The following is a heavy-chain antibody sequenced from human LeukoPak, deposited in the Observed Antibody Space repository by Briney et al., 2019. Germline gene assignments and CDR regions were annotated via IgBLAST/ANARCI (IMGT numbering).Heavy chain of an antibody. CDR1: GFSFSTYA. D-gene: IGHD6-19*01. V-gene: IGHV3-23*01. J-gene: IGHJ4*02. CDR3: ATGYHSGWNYFDY. CDR2: INTVGDST. Sequence: RGSLRLSCAASGFSFSTYAMSWVRQAPGKGLEWVSTINTVGDSTYYADSVMGRFTISRDNSKNTLYLQMNSLRVEDTAIYYCATGYHSGWNYFDYWGQGTLVTVSS.